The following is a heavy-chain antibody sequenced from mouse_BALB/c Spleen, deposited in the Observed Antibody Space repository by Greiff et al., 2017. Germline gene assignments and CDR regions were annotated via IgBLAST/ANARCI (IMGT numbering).Heavy chain of an antibody. CDR1: GDSITSGY. CDR3: ARGDYGNHHAMDY. J-gene: IGHJ4*01. Sequence: ESGPSLVKPSQTLSLTCSVTGDSITSGYWNWIRKFPGNKLEYMGYISYSGSTYYNPSLKSRISITRDTSKNQYYLQLNSVTTEDTATYYCARGDYGNHHAMDYWGQGTSVTVSS. D-gene: IGHD2-1*01. V-gene: IGHV3-8*02. CDR2: ISYSGST.